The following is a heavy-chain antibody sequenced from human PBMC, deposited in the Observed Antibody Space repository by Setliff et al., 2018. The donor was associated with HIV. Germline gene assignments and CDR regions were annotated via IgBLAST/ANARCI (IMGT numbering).Heavy chain of an antibody. CDR1: GYSISSGGHY. Sequence: SETLSLTCSVSGYSISSGGHYWSWIRQSPGKGLERIGYIHYSRSYYSNPSLKSLVSITTDTSKTQSPLKLTSVTAAETAVYYCSSRDNSSYFDDYWGQGTLVTVSS. CDR2: IHYSRSY. V-gene: IGHV4-30-4*08. CDR3: SSRDNSSYFDDY. D-gene: IGHD3-22*01. J-gene: IGHJ4*02.